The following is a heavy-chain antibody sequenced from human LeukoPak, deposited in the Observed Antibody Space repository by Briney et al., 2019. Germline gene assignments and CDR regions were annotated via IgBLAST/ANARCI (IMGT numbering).Heavy chain of an antibody. D-gene: IGHD6-13*01. J-gene: IGHJ4*02. CDR3: ANRPPKITAAGTSHDFHY. CDR1: GFTFSSSG. V-gene: IGHV3-30*02. CDR2: IRFDGSDE. Sequence: GGSLRLSCAASGFTFSSSGMHWVRQAPGKGLEWVAFIRFDGSDEYHRDSVKGRFTISRDNSKNTLYLQMNSLRTEDTAVYYCANRPPKITAAGTSHDFHYWGQGTLVTVSS.